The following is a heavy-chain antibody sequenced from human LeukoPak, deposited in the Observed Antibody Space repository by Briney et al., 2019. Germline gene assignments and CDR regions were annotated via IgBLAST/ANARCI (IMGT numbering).Heavy chain of an antibody. CDR2: ISYDGSNK. V-gene: IGHV3-30*18. CDR1: GFTFSSYG. D-gene: IGHD3-9*01. Sequence: GRSLRLSCAASGFTFSSYGMHWVRQAPGKGLEWVAVISYDGSNKYYADSVKGRFTISRDNSKNTLYLQMNSLRAEDTAVYYCVKDRSDILTGPGSNWGQGTLVTVSS. CDR3: VKDRSDILTGPGSN. J-gene: IGHJ4*02.